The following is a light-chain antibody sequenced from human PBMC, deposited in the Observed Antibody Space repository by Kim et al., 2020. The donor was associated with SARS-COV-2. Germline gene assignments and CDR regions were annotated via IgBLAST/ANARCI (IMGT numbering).Light chain of an antibody. CDR3: AAWDDSLSGWV. J-gene: IGLJ3*02. Sequence: GQRVTISSSGSSPNIVRNYVSWYQQLPGTAPKLLIYRNNQRPSGVPDRFSGSKSGTSASLAISGLRSEDEADYYCAAWDDSLSGWVFGGGTKLTVL. V-gene: IGLV1-47*01. CDR1: SPNIVRNY. CDR2: RNN.